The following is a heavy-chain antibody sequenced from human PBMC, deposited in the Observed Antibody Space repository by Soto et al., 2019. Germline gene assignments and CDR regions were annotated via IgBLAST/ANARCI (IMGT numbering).Heavy chain of an antibody. V-gene: IGHV3-23*01. Sequence: GGSLRLSCAASGFTFSSYAMSWVRQAPGKGLEWVSAISGSGGSTYYADSVKGRFTISRDNSKNTLYLQMNSLRAEDTAVYYCAKDRVSSLYYYYGMDVWGQGTTVTVSS. J-gene: IGHJ6*02. CDR1: GFTFSSYA. CDR3: AKDRVSSLYYYYGMDV. CDR2: ISGSGGST. D-gene: IGHD6-6*01.